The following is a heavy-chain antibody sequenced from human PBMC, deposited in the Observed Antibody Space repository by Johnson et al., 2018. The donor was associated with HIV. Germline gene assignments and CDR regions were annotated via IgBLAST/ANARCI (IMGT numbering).Heavy chain of an antibody. CDR2: ISWNSGSI. D-gene: IGHD3-22*01. Sequence: VQLVESGGGVVRPGGSLRLSCAASGFTFDDYAMHWVRQAPGKGLEWVSGISWNSGSIGYADSVKGRFTISRDNAKNSLYLQMNRRRAEDTALYYYAKDREYYDTGAFDIWGQGTMVTVSS. CDR3: AKDREYYDTGAFDI. J-gene: IGHJ3*02. CDR1: GFTFDDYA. V-gene: IGHV3-9*01.